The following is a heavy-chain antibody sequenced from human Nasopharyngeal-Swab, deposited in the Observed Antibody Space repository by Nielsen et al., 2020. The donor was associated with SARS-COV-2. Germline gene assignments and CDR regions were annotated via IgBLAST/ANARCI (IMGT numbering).Heavy chain of an antibody. V-gene: IGHV2-70*11. CDR3: ARMDTAMVAIDY. D-gene: IGHD5-18*01. CDR2: IDWDDDK. Sequence: SGPTLVKPTQTLTLTCTFSGFSLSTSGMCVSWIRQPPGKALEWLARIDWDDDKYYSTSLKTRLIISKDTSKNQVVLTMTNMDPVDTATYYCARMDTAMVAIDYWGQGTLVTVSS. J-gene: IGHJ4*02. CDR1: GFSLSTSGMC.